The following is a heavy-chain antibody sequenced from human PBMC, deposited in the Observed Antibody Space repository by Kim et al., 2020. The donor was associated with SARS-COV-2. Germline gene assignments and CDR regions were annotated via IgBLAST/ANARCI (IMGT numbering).Heavy chain of an antibody. Sequence: GGSLRLSCEASGFTFNSTWMHWVRQVPGKGLEWVSRISPEGTSIRYADSVEGRFTSSRDNARNTLYLQMSNLRADDTAVYFCVRYARGSGASYGYGYVGLWGQGSRVTVSS. D-gene: IGHD5-18*01. J-gene: IGHJ4*02. CDR1: GFTFNSTW. V-gene: IGHV3-74*01. CDR2: ISPEGTSI. CDR3: VRYARGSGASYGYGYVGL.